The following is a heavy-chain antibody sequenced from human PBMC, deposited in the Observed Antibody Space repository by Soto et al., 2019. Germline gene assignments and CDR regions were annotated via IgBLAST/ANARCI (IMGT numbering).Heavy chain of an antibody. V-gene: IGHV3-33*01. CDR3: WMGRDDGGELDM. D-gene: IGHD1-26*01. J-gene: IGHJ1*01. CDR2: IWYDASNK. Sequence: VQLVESGGGVVQPGRSLRLSCAASGFTFRTYGMYWVRQAPGKGLEWVAVIWYDASNKYYADSVKGRFTISRDNSEKTLYLQTTSLRAEGTAADYCWMGRDDGGELDMGGQGTGVTVSS. CDR1: GFTFRTYG.